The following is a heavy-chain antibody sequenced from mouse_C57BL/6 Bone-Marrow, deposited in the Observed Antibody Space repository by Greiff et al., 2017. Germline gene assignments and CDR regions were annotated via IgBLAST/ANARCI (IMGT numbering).Heavy chain of an antibody. Sequence: QVQLQQSGAELVRPGASVKLSCKASGYTFTDYYINWVKQRPGQGLEWIARIYPGSGNTYYNEKFKGKATLTAEKSSSTAYMQLSSLTSEDSAVYFCARAGGLPCAYWGQGTLVTVSA. D-gene: IGHD2-4*01. CDR1: GYTFTDYY. J-gene: IGHJ3*01. V-gene: IGHV1-76*01. CDR2: IYPGSGNT. CDR3: ARAGGLPCAY.